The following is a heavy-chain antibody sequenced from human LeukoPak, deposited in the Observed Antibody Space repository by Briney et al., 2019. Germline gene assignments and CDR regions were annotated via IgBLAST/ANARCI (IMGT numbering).Heavy chain of an antibody. CDR1: GFTFSSYV. D-gene: IGHD2-15*01. V-gene: IGHV3-48*03. CDR3: ARETVCSGGSCYYEFDY. J-gene: IGHJ4*02. CDR2: ISSSGSTI. Sequence: GGFLRLSCAASGFTFSSYVMSWVRQAPGKGLEWVSYISSSGSTIYYADSVKGRFTISRDNAKNSLYLQMNSLRAEGTAVYYCARETVCSGGSCYYEFDYWGQGTLVTVSS.